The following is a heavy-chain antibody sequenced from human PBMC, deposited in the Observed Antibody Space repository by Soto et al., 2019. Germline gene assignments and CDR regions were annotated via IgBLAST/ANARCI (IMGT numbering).Heavy chain of an antibody. CDR3: ARALGGMIVATMGVSDY. D-gene: IGHD5-12*01. J-gene: IGHJ4*02. V-gene: IGHV3-66*01. CDR1: GFTVSSNY. Sequence: EVQLVESGGGLVQPGGSLRLSCAASGFTVSSNYMSWVRQAPGKGLEWVSVIYSGGSTYYADSVKGRFTISRDNSKNTLYLQMNSLRAEDTAVYYCARALGGMIVATMGVSDYWGQGTLVTVSS. CDR2: IYSGGST.